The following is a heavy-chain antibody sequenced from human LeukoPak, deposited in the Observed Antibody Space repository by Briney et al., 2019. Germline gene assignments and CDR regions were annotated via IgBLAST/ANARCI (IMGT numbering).Heavy chain of an antibody. V-gene: IGHV4-59*12. D-gene: IGHD3-10*01. J-gene: IGHJ5*02. Sequence: PSETLSLTCTVSGGSISSYYWSWIRQPPGKGLEWIGYIYHSGSTYYNPSLKSRVTISVDRSKNQFSLKLSSVTAADTAVYYCAREVGSGSTLNWFDPWGQETLVTVSS. CDR2: IYHSGST. CDR1: GGSISSYY. CDR3: AREVGSGSTLNWFDP.